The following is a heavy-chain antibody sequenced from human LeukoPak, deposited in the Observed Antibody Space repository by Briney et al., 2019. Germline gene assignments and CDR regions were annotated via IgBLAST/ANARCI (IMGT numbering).Heavy chain of an antibody. J-gene: IGHJ1*01. V-gene: IGHV4-34*01. D-gene: IGHD5-24*01. Sequence: SETLSLTCAVYGGSFSGYYWSWIRQPPGKGLEWIGEINHSGSTNYNPSLKSRVTISVDTSKNQFSLKLSSVTAADTAVYYCARIGRTWSDGYKVFQHWGQGTLVTVSS. CDR1: GGSFSGYY. CDR2: INHSGST. CDR3: ARIGRTWSDGYKVFQH.